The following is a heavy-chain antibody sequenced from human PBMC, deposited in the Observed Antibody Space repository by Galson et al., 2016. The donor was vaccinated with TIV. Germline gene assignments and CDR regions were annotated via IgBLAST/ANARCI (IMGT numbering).Heavy chain of an antibody. J-gene: IGHJ6*02. V-gene: IGHV3-66*02. CDR2: IYSDGST. CDR3: ARERRYCGNECYLYYYYGMDV. CDR1: GFTVSDNY. D-gene: IGHD2-21*01. Sequence: SLRLSCAASGFTVSDNYMTWVRWAPGKGLEWVSMIYSDGSTYYADSVKGRFTISRDNSKNTLYLQMNRLRVEDTAVYYCARERRYCGNECYLYYYYGMDVWGLGTMVTVSS.